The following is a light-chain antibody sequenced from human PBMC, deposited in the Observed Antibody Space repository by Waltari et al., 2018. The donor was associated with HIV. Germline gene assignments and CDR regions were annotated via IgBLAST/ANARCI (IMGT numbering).Light chain of an antibody. V-gene: IGLV2-11*01. J-gene: IGLJ1*01. CDR1: SIDVGGSNY. CDR2: DVS. Sequence: QSALTHPRPVSGSPGPSVTIPCPGTSIDVGGSNYVSWYQQHPGKAPKLMIFDVSKRPSGVPDRFSGSRSGNTASLTISGLQAEDEADYYCCSYAGSYTYVFGTGTKVTVL. CDR3: CSYAGSYTYV.